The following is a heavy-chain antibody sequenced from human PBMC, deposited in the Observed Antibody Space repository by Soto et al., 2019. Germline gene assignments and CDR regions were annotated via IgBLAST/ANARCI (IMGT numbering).Heavy chain of an antibody. J-gene: IGHJ4*02. D-gene: IGHD6-19*01. Sequence: QVQLQESGPGLVKPSETLSLTCTVSGGSISSYYWSWIRQPPGKGLEWIGYIYYSGSTNYNPSLKSRVTISVDTSKNQFSLKLSSVTAADTAVYYCARGGVNVEVAGPPLDYWGQGTLVTVSS. V-gene: IGHV4-59*01. CDR1: GGSISSYY. CDR2: IYYSGST. CDR3: ARGGVNVEVAGPPLDY.